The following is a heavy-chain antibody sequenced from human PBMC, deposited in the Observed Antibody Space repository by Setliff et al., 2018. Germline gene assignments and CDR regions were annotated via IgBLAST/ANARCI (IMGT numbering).Heavy chain of an antibody. D-gene: IGHD1-26*01. CDR3: ARSPPNRGVGQGHHMDV. V-gene: IGHV1-18*01. Sequence: ASVKVSCKASGYIFNTFGISWVRRAPGQGLEWIGWISPYNGDTKYAQKLKDRVTMTTDTSTSTALLEVRSLGSDDTAVYYCARSPPNRGVGQGHHMDVWGKGTTVTVSS. CDR2: ISPYNGDT. J-gene: IGHJ6*03. CDR1: GYIFNTFG.